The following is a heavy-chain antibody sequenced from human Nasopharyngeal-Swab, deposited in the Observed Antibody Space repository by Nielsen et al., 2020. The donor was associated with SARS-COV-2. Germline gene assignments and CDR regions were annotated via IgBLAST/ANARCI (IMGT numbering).Heavy chain of an antibody. CDR2: ISYDGSNK. J-gene: IGHJ4*02. D-gene: IGHD6-19*01. Sequence: GESLKISCAASGFTFSSYAMHWVRQAPGKGLEWVAGISYDGSNKYYADSVKGRFTISRDNSKNTLYLQMNSLRAEDTAVYYCASELAGDGLDYWGQGTLVTVSS. CDR3: ASELAGDGLDY. CDR1: GFTFSSYA. V-gene: IGHV3-30*04.